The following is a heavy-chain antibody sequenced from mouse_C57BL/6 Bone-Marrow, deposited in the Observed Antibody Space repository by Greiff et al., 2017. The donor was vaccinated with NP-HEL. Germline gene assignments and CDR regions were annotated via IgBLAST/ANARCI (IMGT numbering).Heavy chain of an antibody. CDR1: GYTFTSYW. V-gene: IGHV1-59*01. CDR3: ACDYGSQYFDV. D-gene: IGHD1-1*01. CDR2: IDPSDSYT. Sequence: QVQLQQSGAELVRPGTSVKLSCKASGYTFTSYWMHWVKQRPGQGLEWIGVIDPSDSYTNYNQKFKGKATLTVDTSSSTAYMQLSSLTSEDSAVYYCACDYGSQYFDVWGTGTTVTVSS. J-gene: IGHJ1*03.